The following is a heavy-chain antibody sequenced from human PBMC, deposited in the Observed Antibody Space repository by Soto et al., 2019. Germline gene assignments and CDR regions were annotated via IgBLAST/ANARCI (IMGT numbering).Heavy chain of an antibody. CDR1: GFTFTSSA. CDR2: IVVGSGNT. CDR3: AADHAFIWGTYRFDY. D-gene: IGHD3-16*02. J-gene: IGHJ4*02. V-gene: IGHV1-58*02. Sequence: GASVKVSCKASGFTFTSSAMQWVRQARGQRLEWIGWIVVGSGNTNYAQKFHERVTITRDMSTSTAYLALSSLRSEDTAVYYCAADHAFIWGTYRFDYWGQGTLVTVSS.